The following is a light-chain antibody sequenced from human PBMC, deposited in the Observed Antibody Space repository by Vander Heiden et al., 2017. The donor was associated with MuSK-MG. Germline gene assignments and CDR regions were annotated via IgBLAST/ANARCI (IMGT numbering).Light chain of an antibody. V-gene: IGKV1-39*01. Sequence: DIQMTQSPSPLSASVGDRVTITCRASQSISSYLNWYQQKPWKAPKLLIYAASILQSGVPSRFSGTGSGTDFTLTISSLQPEAFATYYCQLSYSTPWTFGQGTKVEIK. CDR2: AAS. J-gene: IGKJ1*01. CDR3: QLSYSTPWT. CDR1: QSISSY.